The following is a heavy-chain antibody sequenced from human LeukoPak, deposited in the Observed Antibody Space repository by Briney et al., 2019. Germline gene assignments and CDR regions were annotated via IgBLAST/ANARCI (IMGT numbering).Heavy chain of an antibody. J-gene: IGHJ3*02. CDR2: IWYDGSIK. V-gene: IGHV3-33*01. CDR1: GFTFSTYG. Sequence: GGSLRLSCAASGFTFSTYGMHWVRQAPGKGLEWVAVIWYDGSIKYYADSVKGRFTISRDNSKNTLSLQMNSLRAEDTAVYYCARAVGPFDIWGQGTMFIVSS. CDR3: ARAVGPFDI.